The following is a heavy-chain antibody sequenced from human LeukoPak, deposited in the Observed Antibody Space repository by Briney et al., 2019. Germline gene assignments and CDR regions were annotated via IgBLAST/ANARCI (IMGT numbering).Heavy chain of an antibody. CDR3: ARGECGIDCPKYNRFDP. D-gene: IGHD2-21*02. Sequence: SGTLSLTCTVSGDSISSGSYYWSWIRQPAGMELEYIGRIYPSGSTKYNPSLKSRVTISVEMSKNQFSLKLSSVTAADTAVYYCARGECGIDCPKYNRFDPWGQGTLVTVSS. CDR1: GDSISSGSYY. J-gene: IGHJ5*02. V-gene: IGHV4-61*02. CDR2: IYPSGST.